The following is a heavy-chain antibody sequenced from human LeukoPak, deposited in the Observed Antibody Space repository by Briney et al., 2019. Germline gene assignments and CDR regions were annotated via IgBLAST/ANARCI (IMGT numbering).Heavy chain of an antibody. CDR2: TSPDGNEK. D-gene: IGHD3-22*01. Sequence: GRSLRLSCAASGFTFSRYAMHWVRQAPGKGLEWVAVTSPDGNEKYYADSVTGRFTISRDNSKNTVFLQMNSLSTEDTAVYSCFTGSAYYYDSWGQGTLVTVSS. J-gene: IGHJ5*01. CDR3: FTGSAYYYDS. CDR1: GFTFSRYA. V-gene: IGHV3-30*01.